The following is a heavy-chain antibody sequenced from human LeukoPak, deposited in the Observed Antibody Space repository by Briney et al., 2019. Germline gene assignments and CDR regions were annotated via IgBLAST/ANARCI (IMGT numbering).Heavy chain of an antibody. CDR2: IKQDGSEK. Sequence: GGSLRLSCVASGFTFSTYWMSWVRQAPGKGLEWVANIKQDGSEKYYVDSVKGRFTISRDNSKNTLYLQMNSLRAEDTAVYYCARVNRSAFDIWGQGTMVTVSS. J-gene: IGHJ3*02. CDR1: GFTFSTYW. V-gene: IGHV3-7*03. D-gene: IGHD3-16*02. CDR3: ARVNRSAFDI.